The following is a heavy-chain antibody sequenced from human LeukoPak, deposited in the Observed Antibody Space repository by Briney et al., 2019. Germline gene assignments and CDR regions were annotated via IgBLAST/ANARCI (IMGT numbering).Heavy chain of an antibody. J-gene: IGHJ6*03. D-gene: IGHD3-10*01. CDR3: ARMMVRGVRLLYYYYMDV. Sequence: PSETLSLTCTVSGGSISSGSYYCSWIRQPAGKGLEWIGRIYTSGSTNYNPSLKSRVTISVDTSKNQFSLKLSSVTAADTAVYYCARMMVRGVRLLYYYYMDVWGKGTTVTISS. CDR1: GGSISSGSYY. V-gene: IGHV4-61*02. CDR2: IYTSGST.